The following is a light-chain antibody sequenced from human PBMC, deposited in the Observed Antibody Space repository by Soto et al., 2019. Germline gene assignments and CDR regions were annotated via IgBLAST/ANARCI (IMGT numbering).Light chain of an antibody. J-gene: IGLJ3*02. CDR3: SSYAGSRWV. Sequence: QSVLTQPASVSGSPGQSITISCSGTTSDVGIYNLVSWYQQRPGKAPKLVIYEVDKRPSGVSNRFSGSRSGNTASLTISGLQSEDEADYYCSSYAGSRWVFGGGTQLTVL. V-gene: IGLV2-23*02. CDR1: TSDVGIYNL. CDR2: EVD.